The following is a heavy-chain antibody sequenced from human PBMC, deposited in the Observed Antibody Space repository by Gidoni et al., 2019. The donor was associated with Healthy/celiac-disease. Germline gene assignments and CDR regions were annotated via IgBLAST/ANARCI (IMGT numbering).Heavy chain of an antibody. CDR1: GYTFTSYA. D-gene: IGHD3-10*01. CDR3: ARDGYYGSGSYYNDYYYYMDV. Sequence: QVQLVQSGAEAKKPGASVKVACKASGYTFTSYAMHWVRQAPGQRLEWMGWINAGNGNTKYSQKFQGRVTITRDTSASTAYMELSSLRSEDTAVYYCARDGYYGSGSYYNDYYYYMDVWGKGTTVTVSS. V-gene: IGHV1-3*01. CDR2: INAGNGNT. J-gene: IGHJ6*03.